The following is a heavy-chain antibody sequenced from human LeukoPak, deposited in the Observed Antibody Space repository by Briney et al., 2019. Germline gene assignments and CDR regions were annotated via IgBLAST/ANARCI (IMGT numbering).Heavy chain of an antibody. J-gene: IGHJ3*02. CDR3: ATRARSLGIVGASDAFDI. D-gene: IGHD1-26*01. V-gene: IGHV1-8*01. CDR2: MNPNSGNT. CDR1: GYTFTNFD. Sequence: GASVKVSCKASGYTFTNFDINWVRQATGQGPEWMGWMNPNSGNTGYAQKFQGRVTITRNTSISTAYMELSSLRSEDTAVYYCATRARSLGIVGASDAFDIWGQGTMVTVSS.